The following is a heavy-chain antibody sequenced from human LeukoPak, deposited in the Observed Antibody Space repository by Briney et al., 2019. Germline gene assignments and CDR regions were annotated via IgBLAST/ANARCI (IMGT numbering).Heavy chain of an antibody. CDR1: SGSISTYY. Sequence: PSETLSLTCTVSSGSISTYYWSWIRQPPGKGLEWIGYIYYSGSTKYNPSLKSRVTLSIDTSKNQFSLKLSSVTAADTAVYYCARRAKIGYCSSTSCYDHWFDPWGQGTLVTVSS. CDR3: ARRAKIGYCSSTSCYDHWFDP. CDR2: IYYSGST. D-gene: IGHD2-2*01. J-gene: IGHJ5*02. V-gene: IGHV4-59*01.